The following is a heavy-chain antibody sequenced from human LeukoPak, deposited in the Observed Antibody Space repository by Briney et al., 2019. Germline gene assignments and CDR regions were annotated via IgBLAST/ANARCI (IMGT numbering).Heavy chain of an antibody. CDR3: ARDIVVNASDI. J-gene: IGHJ3*02. CDR2: IWYDGSNK. Sequence: SLRLSCAASGFTFSSYGMHWVRQAPGKGLEWVAVIWYDGSNKYYADSVKGRFTISRDNSKNTLYLQMNSLRAEDTAVYYCARDIVVNASDIWGQGTMVTVSS. D-gene: IGHD3-22*01. V-gene: IGHV3-33*01. CDR1: GFTFSSYG.